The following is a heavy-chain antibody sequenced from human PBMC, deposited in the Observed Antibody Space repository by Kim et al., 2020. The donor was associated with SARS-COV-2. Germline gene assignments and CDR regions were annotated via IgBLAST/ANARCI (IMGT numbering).Heavy chain of an antibody. CDR1: GFTFSSYA. CDR3: AKDTGSRSFDY. Sequence: GGSLRLSCAASGFTFSSYAMNGVRQAPGKGLEWVSVIGGSGYHTYYADSVKGRFTISRDNSKNTLFLQMNSLRAEDTAIYYCAKDTGSRSFDYWGQGTL. J-gene: IGHJ4*02. D-gene: IGHD2-15*01. CDR2: IGGSGYHT. V-gene: IGHV3-23*01.